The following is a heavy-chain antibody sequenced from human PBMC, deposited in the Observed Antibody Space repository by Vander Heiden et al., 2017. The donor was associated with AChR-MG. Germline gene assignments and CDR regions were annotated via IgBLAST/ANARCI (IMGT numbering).Heavy chain of an antibody. CDR2: ISSSSSYI. CDR3: ARTDSSGYLPDAFDI. CDR1: GFTFSSNS. D-gene: IGHD3-22*01. J-gene: IGHJ3*02. Sequence: EVQLVESGGGLVKPGGSLRLSCAASGFTFSSNSMNWVRQAPGKGLEWVSSISSSSSYIYYADSVKGRFTISRDNAKNSLYLQMNSLRAEDTAVYYCARTDSSGYLPDAFDIWGQGTMVTVSS. V-gene: IGHV3-21*01.